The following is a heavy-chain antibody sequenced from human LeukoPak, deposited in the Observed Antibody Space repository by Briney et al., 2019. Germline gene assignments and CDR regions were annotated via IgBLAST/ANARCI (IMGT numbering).Heavy chain of an antibody. V-gene: IGHV1-69*04. CDR1: GCTFSSYA. D-gene: IGHD2-15*01. CDR2: IIPILGIA. CDR3: ARGLALGYCSGGSCYAYDV. Sequence: GSSVNVSCKASGCTFSSYAISWVRQAPGQGLEWMGRIIPILGIANHAQKFQGRVTITADKSTSTAYMKLSSLRSEDTAVYYCARGLALGYCSGGSCYAYDVWGKGTTVTVSS. J-gene: IGHJ6*04.